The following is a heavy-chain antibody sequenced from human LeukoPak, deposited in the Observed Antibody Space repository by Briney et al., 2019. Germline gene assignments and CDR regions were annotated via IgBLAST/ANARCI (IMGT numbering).Heavy chain of an antibody. CDR3: AKGLGRRSSSWDMLNH. CDR1: GFMFTDYY. J-gene: IGHJ5*02. V-gene: IGHV3-23*01. D-gene: IGHD6-13*01. Sequence: PGGSLRLSCAASGFMFTDYYMSWFRQTPGKGLEWVSATSGSGASTYYADSVRGRFTISRDNSKNTLYLQMNSLRVEDTAVFYCAKGLGRRSSSWDMLNHWDQGTLVTVSS. CDR2: TSGSGAST.